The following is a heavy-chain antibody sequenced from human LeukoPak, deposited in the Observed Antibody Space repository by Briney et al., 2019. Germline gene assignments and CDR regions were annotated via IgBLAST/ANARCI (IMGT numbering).Heavy chain of an antibody. V-gene: IGHV3-7*01. CDR2: IKPDGSEK. CDR3: VRALGSSSADC. Sequence: GGSLRLSCAASGFTFSHSWMSWVRQAPGKGREWVANIKPDGSEKYYVDSVEGRFTISRDNAKNSVSLQMNSLRGEDTAVYYCVRALGSSSADCWGQGTLVTVSS. J-gene: IGHJ4*02. D-gene: IGHD6-6*01. CDR1: GFTFSHSW.